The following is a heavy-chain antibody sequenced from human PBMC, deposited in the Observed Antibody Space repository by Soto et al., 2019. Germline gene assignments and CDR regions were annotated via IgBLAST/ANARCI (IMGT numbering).Heavy chain of an antibody. CDR3: ARDQSHITGTIHSRDY. CDR1: GYTFTSYG. CDR2: ISAYNGNT. Sequence: QVQLVQSGAEVKKPGASVKVSCKASGYTFTSYGISWVRQAPGQGLEWMGWISAYNGNTNYAQKLQGRVTMTTDTSTSTACMDVRSLRSDDTAGYYCARDQSHITGTIHSRDYWGQGTLVTVSS. V-gene: IGHV1-18*04. J-gene: IGHJ4*02. D-gene: IGHD1-7*01.